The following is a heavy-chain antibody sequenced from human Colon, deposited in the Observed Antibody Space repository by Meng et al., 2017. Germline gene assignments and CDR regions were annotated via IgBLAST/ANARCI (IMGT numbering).Heavy chain of an antibody. CDR3: AREPQRFDY. J-gene: IGHJ4*02. Sequence: VQLVQSGPEVKKPGASVKVSCKASGYTFTRNGMNWVRQAPGQGLEWIGWINTDTGNPTYAQGFRGRFVFSLDTSVSTAYLEISSLEPEDTAVYYCAREPQRFDYWGQGTLVTVSS. CDR1: GYTFTRNG. CDR2: INTDTGNP. V-gene: IGHV7-4-1*02.